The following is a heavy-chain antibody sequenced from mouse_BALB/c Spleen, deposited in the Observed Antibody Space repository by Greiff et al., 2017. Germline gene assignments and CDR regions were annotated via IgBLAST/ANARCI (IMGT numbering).Heavy chain of an antibody. D-gene: IGHD2-4*01. Sequence: EVQVVESGGGLVKPGGSLKLSCAASGFTFSSYAMSWVRQTPEKRLEWVATISSGGSYTYYPDSVKGRFTISRDNAKNTLYLQMSSLRSEDTAMYYCARLITTRGDYWGQGTSVTVSS. V-gene: IGHV5-9-3*01. CDR1: GFTFSSYA. J-gene: IGHJ4*01. CDR3: ARLITTRGDY. CDR2: ISSGGSYT.